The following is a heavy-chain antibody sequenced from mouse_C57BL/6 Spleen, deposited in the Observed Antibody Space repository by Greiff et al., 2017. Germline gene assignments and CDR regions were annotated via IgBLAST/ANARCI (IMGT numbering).Heavy chain of an antibody. J-gene: IGHJ1*03. CDR1: GFNIKNTY. D-gene: IGHD1-1*01. V-gene: IGHV14-3*01. CDR3: ARITTVVARNWYFDV. CDR2: IDPANGNT. Sequence: SVAELVRPGASVKLSCTASGFNIKNTYMHWVKQRPEQGLEWIGRIDPANGNTKYAPKFQGKATITADTSSNTAYLQLSSLTSEDTAIYYCARITTVVARNWYFDVWGTGTTVTVSS.